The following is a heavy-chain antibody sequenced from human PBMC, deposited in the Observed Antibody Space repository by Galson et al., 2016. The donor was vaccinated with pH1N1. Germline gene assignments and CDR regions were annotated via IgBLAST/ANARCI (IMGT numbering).Heavy chain of an antibody. J-gene: IGHJ5*02. V-gene: IGHV1-2*02. CDR2: INPDTGST. CDR3: ARVSSTIPFDP. Sequence: QSGAEVTKPGESLKTSCKASGYTFTGYYMHWVRQAPGQGLEWMGWINPDTGSTSYAQKLLGRVTMTRDTSISTVYMELSSLRSDDTAVSYCARVSSTIPFDPWGQGTLVTVSS. D-gene: IGHD2-2*01. CDR1: GYTFTGYY.